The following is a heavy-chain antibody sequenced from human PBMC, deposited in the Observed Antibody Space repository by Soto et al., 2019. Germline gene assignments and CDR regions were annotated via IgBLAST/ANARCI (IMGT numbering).Heavy chain of an antibody. V-gene: IGHV3-7*01. Sequence: GGSLRLSCAASGFTFSSYWMSWGRQAPGKWLEGVANIKQDGSEKYYVDSVKGRFTISRDNAKNSLYLQMNSLRAEDTAVYYCARWPMYYDILTGIYYYYGMDVWGQGTTVTVSS. D-gene: IGHD3-9*01. CDR3: ARWPMYYDILTGIYYYYGMDV. J-gene: IGHJ6*02. CDR1: GFTFSSYW. CDR2: IKQDGSEK.